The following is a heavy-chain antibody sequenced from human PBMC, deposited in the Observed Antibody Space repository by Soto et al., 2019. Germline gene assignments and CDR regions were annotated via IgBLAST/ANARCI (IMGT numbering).Heavy chain of an antibody. Sequence: PGGSLRLSCAASGFTFSSYWMHWVRQAPGKGLVWVSRINSDWSSTSYADSVKGRFTISRDNAKNTLYLQMNSLRAEDTAVYYCARDAPLRFFELDAYFDPWGQGTLVTVSS. D-gene: IGHD3-9*01. CDR3: ARDAPLRFFELDAYFDP. V-gene: IGHV3-74*01. J-gene: IGHJ5*02. CDR2: INSDWSST. CDR1: GFTFSSYW.